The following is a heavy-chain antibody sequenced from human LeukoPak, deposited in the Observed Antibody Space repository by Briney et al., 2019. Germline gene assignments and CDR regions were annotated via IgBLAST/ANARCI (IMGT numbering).Heavy chain of an antibody. CDR1: GFTFSSFA. J-gene: IGHJ6*02. V-gene: IGHV3-23*01. Sequence: PGGSLRLSCAASGFTFSSFAMSWVRQAPGMGLEWVSVITPSDGSTYYSDSVRGRFTISRDNSKNTMYLQMNSLRAEDTAVYYCAKAQTMTMVTTVFYYGMDVWGQGTTVIVSS. CDR2: ITPSDGST. CDR3: AKAQTMTMVTTVFYYGMDV. D-gene: IGHD4-17*01.